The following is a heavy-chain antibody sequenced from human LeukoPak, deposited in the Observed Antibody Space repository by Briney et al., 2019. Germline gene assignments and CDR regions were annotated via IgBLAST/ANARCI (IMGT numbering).Heavy chain of an antibody. CDR1: GFTFSDSY. CDR3: ARGAGPLFDP. J-gene: IGHJ5*02. Sequence: GGSLRLSCAASGFTFSDSYMSWIRRAPGRGLEWIAYITNSGDTKHYADSVKGRFIISRDNAKNSLYLQTDSLRADDTAVYYCARGAGPLFDPWGQGTLVTVSS. CDR2: ITNSGDTK. V-gene: IGHV3-11*01.